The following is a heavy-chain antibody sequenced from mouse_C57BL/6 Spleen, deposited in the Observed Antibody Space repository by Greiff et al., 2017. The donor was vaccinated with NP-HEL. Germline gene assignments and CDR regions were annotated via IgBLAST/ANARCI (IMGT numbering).Heavy chain of an antibody. CDR3: GRESRLGSFAY. D-gene: IGHD4-1*01. V-gene: IGHV5-16*01. J-gene: IGHJ3*01. CDR2: INYDGSST. CDR1: GYTFTDYY. Sequence: EVQLVESERGLVQPGSSMKLSCTASGYTFTDYYMAWVRQVPEKSLEWVANINYDGSSTNYLDSLKSRFIISRDNAKNIVYLQMSSLKSEDTATYYCGRESRLGSFAYWGQGTLVTVAA.